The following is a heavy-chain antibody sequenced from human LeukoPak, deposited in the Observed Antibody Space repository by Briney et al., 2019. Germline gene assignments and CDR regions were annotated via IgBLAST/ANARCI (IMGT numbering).Heavy chain of an antibody. CDR3: ATDRRTVAASSLDY. J-gene: IGHJ4*02. D-gene: IGHD4-23*01. CDR1: GFTFSHYG. V-gene: IGHV3-23*01. CDR2: ISGSGGST. Sequence: GGSLRLSCAASGFTFSHYGMHWVRQAPGKGLEWVSAISGSGGSTYYADFVKGRFTISRDNSKKTLYLQMNSLRADDTAVYYCATDRRTVAASSLDYWGQGTLVTVSS.